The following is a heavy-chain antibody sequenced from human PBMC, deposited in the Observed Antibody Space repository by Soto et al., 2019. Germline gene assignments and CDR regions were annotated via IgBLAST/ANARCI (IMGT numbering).Heavy chain of an antibody. J-gene: IGHJ4*02. V-gene: IGHV4-34*01. CDR1: GGSFSGYY. D-gene: IGHD3-3*01. CDR3: ASPYYDFWSGPPWGTQKYYFDF. CDR2: INHSGST. Sequence: QVHLQQWGAGLLKPSETLSLTCAVYGGSFSGYYWCWIRQPPGKGLEWIGEINHSGSTNYNPSLESRITISVDTSKNQFSLKLSSVPAADPAVYYCASPYYDFWSGPPWGTQKYYFDFWGQGTLVTVSS.